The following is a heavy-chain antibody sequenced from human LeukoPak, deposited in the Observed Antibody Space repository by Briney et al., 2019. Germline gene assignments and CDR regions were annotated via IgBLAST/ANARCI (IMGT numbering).Heavy chain of an antibody. Sequence: SETLSLTCTVSGGSVSSYYWSWIRQPPGKGLEWIGYIYYSGNTNYNPSLKSRVSISIDTSKNQFSLQLSSVTAADTAVYYCARDRDSSGLRDFDLWGRGTLVTVSA. CDR3: ARDRDSSGLRDFDL. J-gene: IGHJ2*01. CDR1: GGSVSSYY. D-gene: IGHD3-22*01. V-gene: IGHV4-59*02. CDR2: IYYSGNT.